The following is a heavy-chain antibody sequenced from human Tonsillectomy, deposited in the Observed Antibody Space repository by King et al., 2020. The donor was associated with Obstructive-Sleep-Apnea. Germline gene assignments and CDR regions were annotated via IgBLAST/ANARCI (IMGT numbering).Heavy chain of an antibody. J-gene: IGHJ3*01. CDR3: AKFWGRGFIHVFDV. D-gene: IGHD3-10*01. V-gene: IGHV3-23*04. Sequence: VQLVESGGGLVQPGGSLRLSCAASGFTFSSYAMGWVRQAPGKGLEWVSAISGSGGSTDYADSVQGRFTISKDNSKNTLCLQMNSLRAEDTAVYYCAKFWGRGFIHVFDVWGQGTMVTVSA. CDR1: GFTFSSYA. CDR2: ISGSGGST.